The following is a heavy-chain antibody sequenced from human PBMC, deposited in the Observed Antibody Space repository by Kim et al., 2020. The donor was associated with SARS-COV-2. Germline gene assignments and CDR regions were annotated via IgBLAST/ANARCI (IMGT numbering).Heavy chain of an antibody. J-gene: IGHJ4*02. D-gene: IGHD6-13*01. CDR3: ARIGADTNKVYIGIAAAGAYFDY. V-gene: IGHV4-34*01. Sequence: SETLSLTCAVYGGSFSGYYWSWIRQPPGKGLEWIGEINHSGSTNYNPSLKSRVTISVDTSKNQFSLKLSSVTAADTAVYYCARIGADTNKVYIGIAAAGAYFDYWGQGTLVTVSS. CDR1: GGSFSGYY. CDR2: INHSGST.